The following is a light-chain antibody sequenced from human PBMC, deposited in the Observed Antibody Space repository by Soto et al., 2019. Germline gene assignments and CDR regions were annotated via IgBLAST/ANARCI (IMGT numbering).Light chain of an antibody. CDR2: DAS. CDR1: QSVSSRY. J-gene: IGKJ5*01. Sequence: EIVLTQSPATLSLSPGARATLSCGASQSVSSRYLAWYKKPTGLAPRLLIYDASSRDTGIPDRFSGSGSGTDVTLTISRLEPEDCAVYYGQQYGSSPITFGQGTRLEIK. CDR3: QQYGSSPIT. V-gene: IGKV3D-20*01.